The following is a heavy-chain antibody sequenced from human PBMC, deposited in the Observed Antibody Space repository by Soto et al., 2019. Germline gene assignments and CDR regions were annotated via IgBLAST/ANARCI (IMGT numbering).Heavy chain of an antibody. CDR1: GGSISSSSYY. Sequence: QLQLQESGPGLVKPSETLSLTCTVSGGSISSSSYYWGWIRQPPGKGLEWIGSIYYSGSTYYNPSLKSRVTIAVDTPKNQFSLKLSSVTAADTAVYYCLGVPAASDYYYGMDGWGQGTTVTVSS. J-gene: IGHJ6*02. D-gene: IGHD2-2*01. V-gene: IGHV4-39*01. CDR3: LGVPAASDYYYGMDG. CDR2: IYYSGST.